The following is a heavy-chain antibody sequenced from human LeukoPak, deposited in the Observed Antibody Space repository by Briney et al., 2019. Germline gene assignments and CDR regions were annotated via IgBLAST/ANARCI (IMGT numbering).Heavy chain of an antibody. V-gene: IGHV3-7*05. CDR3: ARDKSVGATPFDY. CDR1: GFTFSNYW. Sequence: VGSLRLSCAASGFTFSNYWMGWVRQAPGKRLERVANIKQDGSEKYYVDSVEGRFTISRDNAKNSLYLQMNSLSAEDTAVYYCARDKSVGATPFDYWGQGTLVSVSS. D-gene: IGHD1-26*01. J-gene: IGHJ4*02. CDR2: IKQDGSEK.